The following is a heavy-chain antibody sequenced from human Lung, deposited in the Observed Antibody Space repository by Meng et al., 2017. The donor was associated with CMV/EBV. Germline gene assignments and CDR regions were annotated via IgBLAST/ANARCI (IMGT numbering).Heavy chain of an antibody. Sequence: GGSLRLSCAASGFSFTEYGMHWVRQTPDKGLEWVAFIRMDESDKFYGDSVKGRLTISRDRSRKSLYLQMNSLRTDDTAVYYCAKDDPVVAKWGQGTLVTVSS. V-gene: IGHV3-30*02. CDR1: GFSFTEYG. D-gene: IGHD4-23*01. CDR2: IRMDESDK. CDR3: AKDDPVVAK. J-gene: IGHJ4*02.